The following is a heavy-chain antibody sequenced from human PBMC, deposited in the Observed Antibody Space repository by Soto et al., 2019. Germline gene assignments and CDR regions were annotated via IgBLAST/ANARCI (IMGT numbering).Heavy chain of an antibody. CDR3: TTGCTNGVCYGAKAFDI. CDR2: IKSKTDGGTT. CDR1: GFTFSNAW. D-gene: IGHD2-8*01. Sequence: SGGSLRLSCAASGFTFSNAWMSWVRQAPGKGLEWVGRIKSKTDGGTTDYAAPVKGRFTISRDDSKNTLYLQMNSLKTEDTAVYYCTTGCTNGVCYGAKAFDIWGQGTMVTVSS. V-gene: IGHV3-15*01. J-gene: IGHJ3*02.